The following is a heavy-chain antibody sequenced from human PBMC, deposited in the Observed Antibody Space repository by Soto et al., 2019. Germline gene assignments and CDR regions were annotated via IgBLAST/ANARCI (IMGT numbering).Heavy chain of an antibody. V-gene: IGHV1-69*04. J-gene: IGHJ4*02. CDR1: GGTFSSYT. CDR3: ARDIRSGRRQLWSDVTRDFDY. D-gene: IGHD3-3*01. Sequence: ASVKVSCKASGGTFSSYTISWVRQAPGQGLEWMGRIIPILGIANYAQKFQGRVTITADKSTSTAYMELSSLRSEDTAVYYCARDIRSGRRQLWSDVTRDFDYWGQGTLVTVSS. CDR2: IIPILGIA.